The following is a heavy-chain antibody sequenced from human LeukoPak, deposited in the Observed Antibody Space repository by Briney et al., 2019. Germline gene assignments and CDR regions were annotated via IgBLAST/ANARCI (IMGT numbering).Heavy chain of an antibody. Sequence: ASVTVSCTASGYTFTSYYMHWVRQAPGQGLEWMGIINPSGGSTSYAQKFQGRVTMTRDTSTSTVYMELSSLRSEDTAVYYCARGDILTGYIHYFDYWGQGTLVTVSS. D-gene: IGHD3-9*01. CDR1: GYTFTSYY. CDR3: ARGDILTGYIHYFDY. V-gene: IGHV1-46*01. CDR2: INPSGGST. J-gene: IGHJ4*02.